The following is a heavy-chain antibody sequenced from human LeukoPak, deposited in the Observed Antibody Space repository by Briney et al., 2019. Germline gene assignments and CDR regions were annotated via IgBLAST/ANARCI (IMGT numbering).Heavy chain of an antibody. J-gene: IGHJ4*02. V-gene: IGHV6-1*01. CDR1: GDSVSSNSAA. CDR2: TYYRPNWYN. CDR3: AREEEDSGSWTSFDY. D-gene: IGHD6-13*01. Sequence: SQTLSLTCAISGDSVSSNSAAWNWIRQSPSRGLEWLGRTYYRPNWYNDFALSVKSRIIINPDTSKNQFSLQLDSVTPEDTAVYYCAREEEDSGSWTSFDYWGQGTLVTVSS.